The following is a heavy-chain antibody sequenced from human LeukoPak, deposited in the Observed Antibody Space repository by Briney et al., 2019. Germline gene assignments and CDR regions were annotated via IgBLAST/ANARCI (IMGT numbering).Heavy chain of an antibody. CDR3: ARIGPAAIRGHRNDAFDI. J-gene: IGHJ3*02. D-gene: IGHD2-2*01. CDR2: IKQNGRDT. CDR1: GFSFTNYC. Sequence: QPGGSLRLSCAASGFSFTNYCMHWVRQTPGKGLEWVANIKQNGRDTYYVDSVKGRFTISRDNAKNSLYLQMNSLRAEDTAVYYCARIGPAAIRGHRNDAFDIWGQGTMVTVSS. V-gene: IGHV3-7*01.